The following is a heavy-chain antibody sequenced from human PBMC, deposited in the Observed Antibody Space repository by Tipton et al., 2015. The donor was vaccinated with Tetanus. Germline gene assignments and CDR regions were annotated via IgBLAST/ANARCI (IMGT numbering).Heavy chain of an antibody. CDR1: GDSLSNGDYY. J-gene: IGHJ4*02. V-gene: IGHV4-30-4*01. CDR3: ARAAGFLGLTHDF. D-gene: IGHD2/OR15-2a*01. Sequence: TLSLTCTVSGDSLSNGDYYWSWIRQPPGKGLESIGYIYYSGSTYYNPSLKSRVTISMDRSNTQFSLRLDSLTAADTAVYYCARAAGFLGLTHDFWGRGTLVSVSS. CDR2: IYYSGST.